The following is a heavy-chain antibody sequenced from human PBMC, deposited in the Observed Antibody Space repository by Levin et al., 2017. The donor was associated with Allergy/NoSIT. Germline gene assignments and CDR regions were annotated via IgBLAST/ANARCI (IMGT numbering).Heavy chain of an antibody. CDR2: ISYDGSNK. CDR1: GFTFSSYA. D-gene: IGHD5-12*01. J-gene: IGHJ4*02. V-gene: IGHV3-30-3*01. Sequence: SCAASGFTFSSYAMYWVRQTPGKGLEWVAVISYDGSNKYYADSVKGRFSISRDNSRNTLYLQMNSLRAEDTAVYYCANWVATISDFDYWGQGTLVTVSS. CDR3: ANWVATISDFDY.